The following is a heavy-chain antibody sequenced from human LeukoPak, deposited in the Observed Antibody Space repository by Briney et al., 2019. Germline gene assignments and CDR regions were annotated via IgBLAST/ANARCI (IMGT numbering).Heavy chain of an antibody. Sequence: GGSLRLSCATSRIGLSNFWMSWVRQAPGKGLEWVASIKQDGSERNYVDSVKGRFTISRDNAKNSLYLQMNSLRVEDTAVYHCARGGAVAGLDYWGQGTLVTVSS. CDR2: IKQDGSER. V-gene: IGHV3-7*01. J-gene: IGHJ4*02. CDR3: ARGGAVAGLDY. CDR1: RIGLSNFW. D-gene: IGHD6-19*01.